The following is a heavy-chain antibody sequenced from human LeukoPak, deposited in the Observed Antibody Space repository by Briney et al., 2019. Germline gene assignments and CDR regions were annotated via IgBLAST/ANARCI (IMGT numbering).Heavy chain of an antibody. CDR3: ARDRGYYDLLTGYYTGYFDP. D-gene: IGHD3/OR15-3a*01. Sequence: SETLSLTCTVSGGSISNSSFYWGWIRQSPGKGLEWIGTIYYKRYTFYNSSLKSRVILSIDTSKNQFFLKVTSVTAADTAVYYCARDRGYYDLLTGYYTGYFDPWGQGTLVTVSS. V-gene: IGHV4-39*07. CDR2: IYYKRYT. CDR1: GGSISNSSFY. J-gene: IGHJ5*02.